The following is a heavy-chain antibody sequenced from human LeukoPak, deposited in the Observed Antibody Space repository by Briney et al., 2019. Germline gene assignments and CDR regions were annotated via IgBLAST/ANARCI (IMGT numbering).Heavy chain of an antibody. D-gene: IGHD2-2*01. Sequence: GALVKVSCKASGYTFTSYAMHWVRQAPGQRLEWMGWINAGNGNTKYSQKLQGRVTITRDTSASTAYMELSSLRSEDTAVYYCARDRLPPRAGSVVVPSSGNWFDPWGQGTLVTVSS. V-gene: IGHV1-3*01. J-gene: IGHJ5*02. CDR2: INAGNGNT. CDR1: GYTFTSYA. CDR3: ARDRLPPRAGSVVVPSSGNWFDP.